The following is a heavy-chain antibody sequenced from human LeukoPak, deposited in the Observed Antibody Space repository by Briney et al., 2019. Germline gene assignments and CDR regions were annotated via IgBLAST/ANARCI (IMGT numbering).Heavy chain of an antibody. Sequence: PSETLSLTCAVYGGSFSGYYWSWIRQPPGKGLEWIGEINHSGSTNYNPSLKSRVTISVDTSKNQFSLKLSSVTAADTAVYYCARVCTVTAHWYYYYGMDVWGQGTTVTVPS. CDR3: ARVCTVTAHWYYYYGMDV. CDR2: INHSGST. V-gene: IGHV4-34*01. J-gene: IGHJ6*02. D-gene: IGHD4-17*01. CDR1: GGSFSGYY.